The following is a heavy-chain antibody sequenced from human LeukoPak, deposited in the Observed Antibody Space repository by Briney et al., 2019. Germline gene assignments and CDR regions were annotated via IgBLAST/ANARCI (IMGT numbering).Heavy chain of an antibody. CDR1: GGSISSYY. Sequence: SETLSLTCTVSGGSISSYYWSWIRQPPGKGLEWIGYIYYSGSTNYNPSLKSRVTISVDTSKNQFSLKLNSVTAADTAVYYCARQGSYYGSFYFDYWGQGTLVTVSS. CDR2: IYYSGST. J-gene: IGHJ4*02. D-gene: IGHD3-10*01. CDR3: ARQGSYYGSFYFDY. V-gene: IGHV4-59*08.